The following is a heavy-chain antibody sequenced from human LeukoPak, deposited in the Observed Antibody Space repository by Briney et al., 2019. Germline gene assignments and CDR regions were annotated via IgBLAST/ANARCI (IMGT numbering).Heavy chain of an antibody. D-gene: IGHD2-15*01. Sequence: PVKVSCKASGGTFSSYAISWVRQAPGQGIEWMGGIIPIFGTANYAQKFQGRVTITADESTSTAYMELSSLRSEDTAVYYCAREASVCCFDYWGQGTLVTVSS. CDR2: IIPIFGTA. CDR1: GGTFSSYA. V-gene: IGHV1-69*01. J-gene: IGHJ4*02. CDR3: AREASVCCFDY.